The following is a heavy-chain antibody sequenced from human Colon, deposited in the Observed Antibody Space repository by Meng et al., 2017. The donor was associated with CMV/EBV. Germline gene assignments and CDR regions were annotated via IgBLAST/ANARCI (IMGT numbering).Heavy chain of an antibody. J-gene: IGHJ4*02. CDR3: ARAAGYSGYVDY. D-gene: IGHD5-12*01. V-gene: IGHV3-43*01. CDR1: GFRFDDYT. Sequence: GESLKISCAASGFRFDDYTMHWVRQVPGKGLEWVSLIGSDGVSAYYVDFVKGRFTISRDNSKNTLYLQMNSLRAEDTAVYYCARAAGYSGYVDYWGQGTLVTVSS. CDR2: IGSDGVSA.